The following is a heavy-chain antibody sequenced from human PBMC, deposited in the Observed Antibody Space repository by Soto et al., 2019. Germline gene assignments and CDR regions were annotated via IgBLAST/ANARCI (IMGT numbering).Heavy chain of an antibody. CDR3: AKNPGYYYDSTGYHFDY. J-gene: IGHJ4*02. Sequence: GGSLRLSCAASGFTFSRHTMHWVRQAPGKGLEWVAAISDGGSNTYYADSVKGRFTISRDNSKNTLYLQMNSLRAEDTAVHYCAKNPGYYYDSTGYHFDYWGQGTLVTVSS. CDR1: GFTFSRHT. V-gene: IGHV3-30-3*01. CDR2: ISDGGSNT. D-gene: IGHD3-22*01.